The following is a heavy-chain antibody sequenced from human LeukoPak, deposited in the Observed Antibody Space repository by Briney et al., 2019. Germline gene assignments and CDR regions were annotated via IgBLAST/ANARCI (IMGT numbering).Heavy chain of an antibody. CDR3: ARDRTVANYYYGSGSYYDY. D-gene: IGHD3-10*01. V-gene: IGHV3-20*04. CDR2: INWNGGST. J-gene: IGHJ4*02. Sequence: GGSLRLSCAASGFTFDDYGMSWVRQAPGKGLEWVSGINWNGGSTGYADSVKGRFTISRDNAKNSLYLQMNSLRAEDTALYYCARDRTVANYYYGSGSYYDYWGQGTLVTVSS. CDR1: GFTFDDYG.